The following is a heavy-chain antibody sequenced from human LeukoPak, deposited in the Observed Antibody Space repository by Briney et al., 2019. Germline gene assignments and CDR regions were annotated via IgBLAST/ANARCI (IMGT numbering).Heavy chain of an antibody. J-gene: IGHJ5*02. D-gene: IGHD3-10*01. V-gene: IGHV3-21*01. CDR1: GFTFSVYS. Sequence: EGSLRLSCAASGFTFSVYSMNWVRQAPGKGLEWVSSISSSSTYIHYADSVKGRFTISRDNAKKSLYLQMNSLRAEDTAVYYCARDHNYYDSGGGFDPWGQGTLVTVSS. CDR2: ISSSSTYI. CDR3: ARDHNYYDSGGGFDP.